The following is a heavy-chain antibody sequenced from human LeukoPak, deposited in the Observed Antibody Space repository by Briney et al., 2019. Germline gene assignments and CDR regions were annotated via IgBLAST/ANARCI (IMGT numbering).Heavy chain of an antibody. CDR2: VIPIFNTP. CDR1: GGTFSSLT. Sequence: SVKVSCKAFGGTFSSLTISWVRQAPGQGLEWMGGVIPIFNTPHYAQTFQGRVTITADESTSTAYMELNSLRSEDTAVYYCARDEQDSSSWYARWFDPWGQGTLVTVSS. CDR3: ARDEQDSSSWYARWFDP. J-gene: IGHJ5*02. V-gene: IGHV1-69*13. D-gene: IGHD6-13*01.